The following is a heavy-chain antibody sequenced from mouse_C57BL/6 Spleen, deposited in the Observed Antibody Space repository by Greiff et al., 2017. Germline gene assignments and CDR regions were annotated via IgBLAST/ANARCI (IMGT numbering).Heavy chain of an antibody. CDR3: ARGRLALDY. Sequence: EVQLQESEGGLVQPGSSMKLSCTASGFTFSDYYMAWVRQVPEKGLEWVANINYDGSSTYYLDSLKSRFIISGDNAKNILYLQMSSLKSEDTATYYCARGRLALDYWGQGTTLTVSS. V-gene: IGHV5-16*01. D-gene: IGHD4-1*01. CDR1: GFTFSDYY. J-gene: IGHJ2*01. CDR2: INYDGSST.